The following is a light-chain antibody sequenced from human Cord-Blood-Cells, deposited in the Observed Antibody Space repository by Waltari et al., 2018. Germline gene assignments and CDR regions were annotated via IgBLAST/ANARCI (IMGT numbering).Light chain of an antibody. CDR2: KDS. Sequence: SYELTQPPSVSVSPGQTARITCSGDALPKQHAHWYQQKPGQAPVLVIYKDSERPSGIPERFSGSSSGTTVTLTISGVQAEDEADYYCQSADSSGTYVFGTGTKVTVL. CDR3: QSADSSGTYV. V-gene: IGLV3-25*03. CDR1: ALPKQH. J-gene: IGLJ1*01.